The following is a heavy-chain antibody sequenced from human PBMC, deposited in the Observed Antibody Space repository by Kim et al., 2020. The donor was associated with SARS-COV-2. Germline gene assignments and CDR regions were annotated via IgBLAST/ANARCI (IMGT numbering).Heavy chain of an antibody. CDR1: GGSFSGYY. Sequence: SETLSLTCAVYGGSFSGYYWSWIRQPRGKGLEWIGEINYSVSTNYNPTLKSRVTISVDTSKNQFSLKLSSVTAADTAVYYGAGRGSGRRGWLQGFDPLG. D-gene: IGHD6-19*01. CDR3: AGRGSGRRGWLQGFDP. CDR2: INYSVST. J-gene: IGHJ5*02. V-gene: IGHV4-34*01.